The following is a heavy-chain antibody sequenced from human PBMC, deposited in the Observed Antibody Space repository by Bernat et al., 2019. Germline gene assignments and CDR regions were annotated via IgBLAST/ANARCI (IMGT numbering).Heavy chain of an antibody. J-gene: IGHJ6*02. CDR1: GGSISSGDYY. V-gene: IGHV4-30-4*01. D-gene: IGHD4-23*01. CDR2: IYYSGST. Sequence: QVQLQESGPGLVKPSQTMSLTCTVSGGSISSGDYYWSWIRQPPGKGLEWIGYIYYSGSTYYNPSLKSRVTISVDTSKTQFSLKLSSVTAADTAVYYCARDGAVVTPYYYYGMDVWGQGTTVTVSS. CDR3: ARDGAVVTPYYYYGMDV.